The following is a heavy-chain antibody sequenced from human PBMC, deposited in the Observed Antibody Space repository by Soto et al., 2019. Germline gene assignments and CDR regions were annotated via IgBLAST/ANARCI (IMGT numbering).Heavy chain of an antibody. D-gene: IGHD3-10*01. Sequence: EVQLVESGGGLVQPGGSLRLSCAASGFTFSRHDMHWVRQVTGKGLEWVSGMDSAGDAKYAASVKGRFTISRENAKNSLHVEMNSLRAGDRAVYCCASGGIRGVSWNWFEAWGKGTLVTVCS. V-gene: IGHV3-13*01. CDR1: GFTFSRHD. CDR2: MDSAGDA. J-gene: IGHJ5*02. CDR3: ASGGIRGVSWNWFEA.